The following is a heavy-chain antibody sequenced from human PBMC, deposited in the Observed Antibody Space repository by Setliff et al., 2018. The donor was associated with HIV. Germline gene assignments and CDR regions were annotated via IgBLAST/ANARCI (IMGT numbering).Heavy chain of an antibody. D-gene: IGHD3-3*01. CDR3: ARGHLDYNFWDEVLGNWFDP. J-gene: IGHJ5*02. Sequence: GGSLRLSCAASGFTFSDYYMSWIRQAPGKGLEWVSYISGSGSTIYYADSVKGRFTISRDNAKNSLYLQMNSLRGDDTAMYYCARGHLDYNFWDEVLGNWFDPCGQGTLVTVSS. CDR1: GFTFSDYY. V-gene: IGHV3-11*04. CDR2: ISGSGSTI.